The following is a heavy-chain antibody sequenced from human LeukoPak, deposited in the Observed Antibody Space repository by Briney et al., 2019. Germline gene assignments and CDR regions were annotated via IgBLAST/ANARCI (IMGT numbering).Heavy chain of an antibody. J-gene: IGHJ6*03. CDR2: INHSGST. Sequence: SETLSLTCAVYGGSFSGYYWSWIRQPPGKGLEWIGEINHSGSTNYNPSLKSRVTISVDTSKNQFSLKLSSVTAADTAVYYCARGGYSGSYYYYYMDVWGKGTTVTVSS. V-gene: IGHV4-34*01. CDR3: ARGGYSGSYYYYYMDV. D-gene: IGHD1-26*01. CDR1: GGSFSGYY.